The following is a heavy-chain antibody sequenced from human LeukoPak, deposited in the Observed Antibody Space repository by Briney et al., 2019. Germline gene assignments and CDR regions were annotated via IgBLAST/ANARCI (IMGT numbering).Heavy chain of an antibody. D-gene: IGHD4-23*01. CDR3: STDSVVTPVGYYYYYMDV. V-gene: IGHV3-23*01. J-gene: IGHJ6*03. Sequence: GGSLRLSCAASGFTFSSYGMSWVRQAPGKGLEWVSAISGSGGSTYYADSVKGRFTISRDNSKNTLYLQMNSLKTEDTAVYYCSTDSVVTPVGYYYYYMDVWGKGTTVTVSS. CDR1: GFTFSSYG. CDR2: ISGSGGST.